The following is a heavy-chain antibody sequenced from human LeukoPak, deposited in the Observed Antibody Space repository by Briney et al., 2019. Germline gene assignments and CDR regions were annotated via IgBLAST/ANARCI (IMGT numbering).Heavy chain of an antibody. Sequence: VASVNVSCKASGYTFTSYYMHWVRQAPGQGLEWMGIINPSGGSTSYAQKFQGRVTMTRDTSTSTVYMELSSLRSEDTAVYYCARGAPTYYYDSSGYYYWGQGTLVTVSS. CDR2: INPSGGST. J-gene: IGHJ4*02. CDR1: GYTFTSYY. V-gene: IGHV1-46*01. CDR3: ARGAPTYYYDSSGYYY. D-gene: IGHD3-22*01.